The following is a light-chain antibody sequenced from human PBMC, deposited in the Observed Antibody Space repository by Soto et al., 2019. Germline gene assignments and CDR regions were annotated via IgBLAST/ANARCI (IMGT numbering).Light chain of an antibody. CDR1: SSDVGSYNL. CDR3: CSYAGSSTLV. V-gene: IGLV2-23*01. Sequence: QSVLTQPASVSGSPGQSITISCTGTSSDVGSYNLVSWYQHHPGKAPKLMISEGSKRPSGVSNRFSGSKSGNTASVTISGLQAEDEADYYCCSYAGSSTLVFGGGTKVTVL. J-gene: IGLJ2*01. CDR2: EGS.